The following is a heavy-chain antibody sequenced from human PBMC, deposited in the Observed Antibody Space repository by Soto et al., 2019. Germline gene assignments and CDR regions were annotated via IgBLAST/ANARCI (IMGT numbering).Heavy chain of an antibody. J-gene: IGHJ4*02. CDR2: IYHSGST. D-gene: IGHD6-19*01. V-gene: IGHV4-30-2*01. Sequence: QLQLQESGSGLVKPSQTLSLTCAVSGGSISSGGSSWSWIRQPPGKGLEWIGYIYHSGSTYYNPSLKSRVTISVDRSKNQFSLKLSSVTAADTAVYYCARAGDSSVPVALRYWGQGTLVTVSS. CDR1: GGSISSGGSS. CDR3: ARAGDSSVPVALRY.